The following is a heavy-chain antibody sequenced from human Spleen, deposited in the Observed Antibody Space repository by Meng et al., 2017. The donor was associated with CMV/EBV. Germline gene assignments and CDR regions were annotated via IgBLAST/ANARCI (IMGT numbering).Heavy chain of an antibody. J-gene: IGHJ4*02. V-gene: IGHV4-38-2*02. CDR3: ARGGYYDSSGYIFDY. CDR1: GYSISSGYY. Sequence: SQTLSLTCTVSGYSISSGYYWGWIRQPPGKGLEWIGSIYHSGGTYYNLSLKSRVTISVDTSKNQFSLKLSSVTAADTAVYYCARGGYYDSSGYIFDYWGQGTLVTVSS. CDR2: IYHSGGT. D-gene: IGHD3-22*01.